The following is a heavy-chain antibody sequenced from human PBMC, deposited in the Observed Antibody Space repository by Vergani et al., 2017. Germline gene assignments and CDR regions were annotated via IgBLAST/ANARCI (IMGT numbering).Heavy chain of an antibody. CDR3: ARHYCSGGSCYPALMGY. V-gene: IGHV4-39*01. CDR2: IYYSGST. J-gene: IGHJ4*02. CDR1: GGSISSSSYY. Sequence: QLQLQESGPGLVKPSEPLSLTCTVSGGSISSSSYYWGWIRQPPGKGLEWIGSIYYSGSTYYNPSLKSRVTISVETSKNQFSLKLSSVTAADTAVYYCARHYCSGGSCYPALMGYWGQGTLVTVSS. D-gene: IGHD2-15*01.